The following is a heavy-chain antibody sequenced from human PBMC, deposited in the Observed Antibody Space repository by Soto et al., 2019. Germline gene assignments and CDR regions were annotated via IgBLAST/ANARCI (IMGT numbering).Heavy chain of an antibody. D-gene: IGHD3-10*01. CDR2: IYYSGST. Sequence: PSETLSLTCTVSGGSVSSGSYYWSWIRQPPGKGLEWIGYIYYSGSTNYNPSLKSRVTISVDTSKNQFSLKLSSVTAADTAVYYCARVTGSGSYHFDYWGQGTLVTVSS. CDR1: GGSVSSGSYY. J-gene: IGHJ4*02. CDR3: ARVTGSGSYHFDY. V-gene: IGHV4-61*01.